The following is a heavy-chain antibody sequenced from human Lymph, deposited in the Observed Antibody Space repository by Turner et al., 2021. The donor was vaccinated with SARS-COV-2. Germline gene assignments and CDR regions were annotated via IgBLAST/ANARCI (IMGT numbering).Heavy chain of an antibody. V-gene: IGHV3-9*01. D-gene: IGHD1-26*01. J-gene: IGHJ4*02. CDR1: GFTFDDYA. Sequence: EVQLVESGGGLVQPGRSLRLSCAASGFTFDDYAMHWVGKAPGKGLEWVSGINWSGGSIAYADSVKGRFTISRDNPKNSLYLQMNSLRAEDTAFYYCAKDLAGTYYSSFDYWGQGTLVTVSS. CDR3: AKDLAGTYYSSFDY. CDR2: INWSGGSI.